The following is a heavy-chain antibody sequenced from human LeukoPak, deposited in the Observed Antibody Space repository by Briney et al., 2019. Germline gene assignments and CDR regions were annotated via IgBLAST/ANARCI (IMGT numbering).Heavy chain of an antibody. CDR1: LGPTYGYY. CDR2: LYPSVST. D-gene: IGHD3-22*01. V-gene: IGHV4-4*07. CDR3: ARLKFYDSIGYSPGHYMDV. Sequence: SQTLSLTCTLSLGPTYGYYSSWIRQPARKGLEWIGRLYPSVSTNYNPSLKSRVTMSVDTSKNQFALKLSAVTAADTAVYYCARLKFYDSIGYSPGHYMDVWGKGTTVTVSS. J-gene: IGHJ6*03.